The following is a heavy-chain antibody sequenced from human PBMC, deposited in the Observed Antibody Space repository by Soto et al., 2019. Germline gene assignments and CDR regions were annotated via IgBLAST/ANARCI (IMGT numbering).Heavy chain of an antibody. V-gene: IGHV1-18*01. D-gene: IGHD3-10*01. CDR3: VRDLDASGSYYTDY. CDR2: ISPHKGNT. CDR1: GYTFITIG. J-gene: IGHJ4*02. Sequence: QVQLVQSGAEVKKPGASVKVSCKASGYTFITIGISWVRQAPGQGLEWMGWISPHKGNTNYAQNFQGRVTLTTDTSTSTAYMELRSLRSDDTAAYYCVRDLDASGSYYTDYWGQGTLVTVSS.